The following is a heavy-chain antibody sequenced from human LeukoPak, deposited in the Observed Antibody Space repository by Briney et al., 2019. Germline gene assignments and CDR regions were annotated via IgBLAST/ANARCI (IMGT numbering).Heavy chain of an antibody. CDR2: IYTSGST. D-gene: IGHD6-19*01. V-gene: IGHV4-4*07. CDR1: GGSFSSYY. J-gene: IGHJ4*02. CDR3: ATEGIAVAGTIFDY. Sequence: SETLSLTCAVYGGSFSSYYWNWIRQPAGKGLEWIGRIYTSGSTNYNPSLKSRVTISVDKSKNQFSLKLSSVTAADTAVYYCATEGIAVAGTIFDYWGQGTLVTVSS.